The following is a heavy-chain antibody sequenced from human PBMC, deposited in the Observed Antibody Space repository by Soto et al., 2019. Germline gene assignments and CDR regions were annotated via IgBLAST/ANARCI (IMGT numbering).Heavy chain of an antibody. D-gene: IGHD4-17*01. V-gene: IGHV4-30-4*01. Sequence: SETLSLTCTVSGGSISSGDYYWSWIRQPPGKGLEWIGYIYYSGSTYYNPSLKSRVTISVDTSKNQFSLKLSSVTAADTAVYYCARAPVDDYGDYWYFDLWGRGTLVTVSS. CDR3: ARAPVDDYGDYWYFDL. CDR1: GGSISSGDYY. CDR2: IYYSGST. J-gene: IGHJ2*01.